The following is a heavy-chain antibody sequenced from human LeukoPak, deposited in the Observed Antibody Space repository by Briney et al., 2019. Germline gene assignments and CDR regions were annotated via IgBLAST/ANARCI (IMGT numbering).Heavy chain of an antibody. Sequence: SETLSLTCTVSGYSISSDYCWGWIRQPPGTGLEWIGSIYHSGSTYYNPSLKGRVTISVDTSKDQFSLKLSSVTAADTAVYFCARVGIDSGSFADFDYWGQGTLVTVSS. D-gene: IGHD1-26*01. J-gene: IGHJ4*02. CDR2: IYHSGST. CDR1: GYSISSDYC. CDR3: ARVGIDSGSFADFDY. V-gene: IGHV4-38-2*02.